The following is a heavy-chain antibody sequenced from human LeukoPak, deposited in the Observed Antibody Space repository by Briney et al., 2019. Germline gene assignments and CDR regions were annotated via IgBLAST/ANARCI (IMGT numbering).Heavy chain of an antibody. CDR3: TRRMTRGVITSPFDS. D-gene: IGHD3-10*01. CDR1: GYSFTNYW. Sequence: GESVKISCKGFGYSFTNYWIGWVRQMPGKGLELMGLIYPGDSDTTYSPSFQGQVTLSADKSITTAYLQWSSLKASDTAVYYCTRRMTRGVITSPFDSWGQGTLVSDSS. V-gene: IGHV5-51*01. CDR2: IYPGDSDT. J-gene: IGHJ4*02.